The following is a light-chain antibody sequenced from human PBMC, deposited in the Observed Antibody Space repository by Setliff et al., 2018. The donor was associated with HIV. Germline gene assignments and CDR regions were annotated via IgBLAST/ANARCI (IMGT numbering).Light chain of an antibody. J-gene: IGLJ3*02. CDR2: RDT. Sequence: ELTQPPSVSVSPGQTANITCSGHKLGDKYSYWYQQKSGQSPLLVIYRDTKRPSGIPDRFAGSSSGNTATLTVSGTQAMDEADYFCQTWDSSTVMFGGGTKVTVL. CDR1: KLGDKY. V-gene: IGLV3-1*01. CDR3: QTWDSSTVM.